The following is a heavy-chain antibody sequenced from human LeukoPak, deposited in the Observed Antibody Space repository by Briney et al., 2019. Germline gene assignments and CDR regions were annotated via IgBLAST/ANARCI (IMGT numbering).Heavy chain of an antibody. V-gene: IGHV3-30*14. D-gene: IGHD6-13*01. CDR2: ISYDGSDK. CDR3: ARGANSSPYYGMDV. CDR1: GFTFSSYA. J-gene: IGHJ6*02. Sequence: GGSLRLSCAASGFTFSSYAMHWVRQAPGKGLEWVAVISYDGSDKYYADSVKGRFTISRDNSKNTLYLQVNSLRVEDTAVYYCARGANSSPYYGMDVWGQGTTVTVSS.